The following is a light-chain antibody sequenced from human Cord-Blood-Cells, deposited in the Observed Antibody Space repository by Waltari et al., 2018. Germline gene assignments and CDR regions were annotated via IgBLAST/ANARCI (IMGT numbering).Light chain of an antibody. V-gene: IGKV3-15*01. Sequence: EIVMTQSPATLSVSPGERATLSCRASQSVSSNLAWYQQKPGQAPRLLIYGASTRSTGSRARFSGSGSGTEFTLTISSLQSEDFAVYYCQQYNNWPITFGQGTRLEIK. CDR2: GAS. CDR1: QSVSSN. J-gene: IGKJ5*01. CDR3: QQYNNWPIT.